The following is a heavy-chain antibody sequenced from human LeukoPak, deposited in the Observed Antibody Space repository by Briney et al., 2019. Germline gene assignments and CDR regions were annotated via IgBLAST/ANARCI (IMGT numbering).Heavy chain of an antibody. CDR3: ARGPSYLEWFTPFDP. D-gene: IGHD3-3*01. CDR2: IYTSGST. CDR1: GGSISSYY. J-gene: IGHJ5*02. V-gene: IGHV4-4*07. Sequence: PSETLSLTCTVSGGSISSYYWSWIRQPAGKGLEWIGRIYTSGSTNYNPSLKSRVTISVDKPKNQFSLKLSSVTAADTAVYYCARGPSYLEWFTPFDPWGQGTLVTVSS.